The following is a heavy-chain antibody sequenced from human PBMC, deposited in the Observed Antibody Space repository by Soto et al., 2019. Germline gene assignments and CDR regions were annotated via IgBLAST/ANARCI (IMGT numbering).Heavy chain of an antibody. CDR3: ARGLGIVNYYGMDV. CDR2: IIPIFGTA. Sequence: QVQLVQSGAEVKKPGSSVKVSCKASGGTFSSYAISWVRQAPGQGLEWMGGIIPIFGTANYAQKFQVRVTITADESTSTAYMELSSLRSEDTAVYYCARGLGIVNYYGMDVWGQGTTVTVSS. D-gene: IGHD1-26*01. V-gene: IGHV1-69*01. CDR1: GGTFSSYA. J-gene: IGHJ6*02.